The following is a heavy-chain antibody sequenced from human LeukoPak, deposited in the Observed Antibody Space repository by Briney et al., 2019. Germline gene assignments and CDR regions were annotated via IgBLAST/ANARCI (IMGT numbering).Heavy chain of an antibody. CDR3: AGEWQYYYDSSGYPGYAFDI. CDR1: GYTFTSYG. D-gene: IGHD3-22*01. J-gene: IGHJ3*02. Sequence: ASVKVSCKASGYTFTSYGISWVRQAPGQGLEWMGWISAYNGNTNYAQKLQGRVTMTTDTSTSTAYMELRSLRSDDTAVYYCAGEWQYYYDSSGYPGYAFDIWGQGTMVTVSS. CDR2: ISAYNGNT. V-gene: IGHV1-18*01.